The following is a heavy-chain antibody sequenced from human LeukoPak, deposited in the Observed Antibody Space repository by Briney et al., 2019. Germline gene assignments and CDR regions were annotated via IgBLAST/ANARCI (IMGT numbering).Heavy chain of an antibody. Sequence: GASVKVSCKGFGYNFVGYYIHWVRQAPGQGLEWMGWINPNSGGTNYAQKFQGRVTMTRDTSISTAYMELSRLRSDDTAVYYCARVPPVSEFAVNYMDVWGKGTTVAVSS. CDR1: GYNFVGYY. V-gene: IGHV1-2*02. J-gene: IGHJ6*03. CDR3: ARVPPVSEFAVNYMDV. CDR2: INPNSGGT. D-gene: IGHD3-10*01.